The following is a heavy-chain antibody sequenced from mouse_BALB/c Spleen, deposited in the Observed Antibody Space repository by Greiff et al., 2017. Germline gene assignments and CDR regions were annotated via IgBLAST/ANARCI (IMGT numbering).Heavy chain of an antibody. D-gene: IGHD2-4*01. CDR1: GFTFSSFG. CDR3: ARGATMNYYYAMDY. V-gene: IGHV5-17*02. CDR2: ISSGSSTI. J-gene: IGHJ4*01. Sequence: EVKLVESGGGLVQPGGSRKLSCAASGFTFSSFGMHWVRQAPEKGLEWVAYISSGSSTIYYADTVKGRFTISRDNPKNTLFLQMTSLRSEDTAMYYCARGATMNYYYAMDYWGQGTSVTVAS.